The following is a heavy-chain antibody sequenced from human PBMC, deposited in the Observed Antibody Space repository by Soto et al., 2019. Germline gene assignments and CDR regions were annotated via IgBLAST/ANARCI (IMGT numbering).Heavy chain of an antibody. CDR2: IIPIFGTA. V-gene: IGHV1-69*12. J-gene: IGHJ2*01. Sequence: QVQLVQSGAEVKKPGSSVKVSCKASGGTFSSFAISWVRQAPGQGLEWMGGIIPIFGTANYAQKFQGRVTITADESTSTAYMELSSLRSDDTAVYYCARVGIAVACHNWYFDLWGRGTLVTVSS. D-gene: IGHD6-19*01. CDR1: GGTFSSFA. CDR3: ARVGIAVACHNWYFDL.